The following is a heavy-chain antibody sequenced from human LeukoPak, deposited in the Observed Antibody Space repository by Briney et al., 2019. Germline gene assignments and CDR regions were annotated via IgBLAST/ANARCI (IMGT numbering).Heavy chain of an antibody. J-gene: IGHJ4*02. CDR1: GFTFSSYW. CDR3: ARDGTQLWSYLPLN. V-gene: IGHV3-7*03. D-gene: IGHD5-18*01. CDR2: IKQDGSEK. Sequence: PGGSLRLSCAASGFTFSSYWMSWVRQASGKGLEWVANIKQDGSEKYYVDSVKGRFTISRDNAKNSLYLQMNSLRAEDTAVYYCARDGTQLWSYLPLNWGQGTLVTVSS.